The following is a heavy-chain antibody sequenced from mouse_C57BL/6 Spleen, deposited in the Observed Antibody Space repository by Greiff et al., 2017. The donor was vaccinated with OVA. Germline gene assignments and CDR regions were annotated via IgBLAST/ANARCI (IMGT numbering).Heavy chain of an antibody. Sequence: VQLQQPGAELVKPGASVKMSCKASGYTFTSYWITWVKQRPGQGLEWIGDIYPGSGSTNYNEKFKSKATLTVDTSSSTAYMQLSSLTSEDSAVYYGARDTTVVDYAMDYWGQGTSVTVSS. CDR3: ARDTTVVDYAMDY. J-gene: IGHJ4*01. V-gene: IGHV1-55*01. CDR1: GYTFTSYW. D-gene: IGHD1-1*01. CDR2: IYPGSGST.